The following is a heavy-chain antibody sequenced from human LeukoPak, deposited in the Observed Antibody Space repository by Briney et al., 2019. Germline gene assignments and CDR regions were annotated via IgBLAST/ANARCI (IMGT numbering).Heavy chain of an antibody. CDR1: GFTFSSYA. CDR2: ISGSGGST. D-gene: IGHD4-17*01. V-gene: IGHV3-23*01. CDR3: TRINRPTTVYAFDI. J-gene: IGHJ3*02. Sequence: PGGSLRLSCAASGFTFSSYAMSWVRQAPGKGLEWVSAISGSGGSTYYADSVKGRFTISRDDSKNTAYLQMNSLKTEDTAVYYCTRINRPTTVYAFDIWGQGTMVTVSS.